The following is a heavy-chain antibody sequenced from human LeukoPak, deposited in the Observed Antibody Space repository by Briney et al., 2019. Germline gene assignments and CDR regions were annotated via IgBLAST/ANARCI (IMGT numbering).Heavy chain of an antibody. CDR3: ARVSFGSGYYNYMDV. V-gene: IGHV4-61*02. Sequence: SETLYLTCTVSGGSISSGSYYWSWIRQPAGKGLEWIGRIYTTGSTNYNPSLKSRVTISVDTSKNQFSLKLSSVTAADTVVYYCARVSFGSGYYNYMDVWGKGTTVTVSS. CDR2: IYTTGST. D-gene: IGHD3-10*01. CDR1: GGSISSGSYY. J-gene: IGHJ6*03.